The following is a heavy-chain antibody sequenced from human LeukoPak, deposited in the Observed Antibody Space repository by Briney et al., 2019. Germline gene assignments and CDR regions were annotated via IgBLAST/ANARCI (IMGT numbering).Heavy chain of an antibody. V-gene: IGHV4-59*08. J-gene: IGHJ2*01. Sequence: SETLSLTCTVSGGSINNYYWSWIRQPPGKGLEWIGYIYYSGSTNYNPSLKSRVTISVDTSKNQFSLKLSSVTAADTAVYYCARAIVVVVTAPPYWYFDLWGRGTLVTVSS. D-gene: IGHD2-21*02. CDR3: ARAIVVVVTAPPYWYFDL. CDR1: GGSINNYY. CDR2: IYYSGST.